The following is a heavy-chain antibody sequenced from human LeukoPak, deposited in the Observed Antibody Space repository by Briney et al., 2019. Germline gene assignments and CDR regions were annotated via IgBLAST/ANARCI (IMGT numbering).Heavy chain of an antibody. Sequence: PGGSLTLSCAASGFTFSSYGMNWVRQAPGKGLVWVSRIGTDGSSTAYADSVKGRFTVSRDNAKNTLYLQLSSLRPEDTAVYYCGRDLNGDLDYWGQGTLVTVSS. D-gene: IGHD4-17*01. CDR1: GFTFSSYG. CDR3: GRDLNGDLDY. J-gene: IGHJ4*02. V-gene: IGHV3-74*01. CDR2: IGTDGSST.